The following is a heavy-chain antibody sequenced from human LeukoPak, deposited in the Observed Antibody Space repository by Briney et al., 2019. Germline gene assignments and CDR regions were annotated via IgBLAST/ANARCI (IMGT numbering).Heavy chain of an antibody. CDR1: GFTFSDYY. Sequence: GGSLRLSCAASGFTFSDYYMSWIRQAPGKGLEWVSYISSSGSTIYYADSVKGRFTIFRDNSKNTLYLRMNSLRGEDTAIYYCAKDYGSGSYYNGDYWGQGTLVTVSS. V-gene: IGHV3-11*01. CDR2: ISSSGSTI. J-gene: IGHJ4*02. D-gene: IGHD3-10*01. CDR3: AKDYGSGSYYNGDY.